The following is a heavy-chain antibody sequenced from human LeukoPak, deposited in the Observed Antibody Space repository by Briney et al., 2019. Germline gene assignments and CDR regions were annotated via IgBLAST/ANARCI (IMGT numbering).Heavy chain of an antibody. D-gene: IGHD1-26*01. V-gene: IGHV1-2*02. CDR2: INPNSGGT. CDR1: GYTFTGYY. Sequence: ASVKVSCKASGYTFTGYYMHWVRQAPGQGLERMGWINPNSGGTNYAQKFQGRVTMTRDTSISTAYMELSRLRSDDTAVYYCARAPWEDPLYYYYYGMDVWGQGTTVTVSS. J-gene: IGHJ6*02. CDR3: ARAPWEDPLYYYYYGMDV.